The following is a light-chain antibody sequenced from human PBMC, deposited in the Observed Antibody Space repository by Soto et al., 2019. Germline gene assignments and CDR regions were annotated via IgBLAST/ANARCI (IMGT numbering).Light chain of an antibody. V-gene: IGKV3-15*01. J-gene: IGKJ1*01. Sequence: EIVMTQSPATLSVSPGERATLSCRASQSVGSSLAWYQQKPGQAPRLLIYGASTRATGIPARVSGSGSGTEFTLTISSLQSEDFAVYYCQQYNNWPEPFGQGTKVDIX. CDR1: QSVGSS. CDR3: QQYNNWPEP. CDR2: GAS.